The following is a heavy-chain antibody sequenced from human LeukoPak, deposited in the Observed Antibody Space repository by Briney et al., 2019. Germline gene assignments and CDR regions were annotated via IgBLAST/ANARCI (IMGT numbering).Heavy chain of an antibody. V-gene: IGHV4-34*01. J-gene: IGHJ6*04. CDR1: GGSFSDYY. D-gene: IGHD2-2*01. CDR3: ARGLRLPSRSSPAVPHV. Sequence: SETLSLTCAAYGGSFSDYYWNWIRQPPGKGLEWIGEINHSGTTNYNPSLKSRATISVDTSKNQFSLRLSAVTAADTAVYHCARGLRLPSRSSPAVPHVWGKGTTVTVSA. CDR2: INHSGTT.